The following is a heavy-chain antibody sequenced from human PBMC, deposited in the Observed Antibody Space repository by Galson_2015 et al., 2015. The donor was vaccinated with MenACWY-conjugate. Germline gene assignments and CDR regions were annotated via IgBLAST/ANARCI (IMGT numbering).Heavy chain of an antibody. CDR2: ICAGGISI. CDR3: VRGSSGWRGMDI. Sequence: SLRLSCAASGFAFSNYCMHWVRQAPGKGLECVSRICAGGISIMYGDSVRGRFTISRDDAENTLYLQMDSLRAEDTAVYYCVRGSSGWRGMDIWGQGTTVTVSS. V-gene: IGHV3-74*03. J-gene: IGHJ6*02. D-gene: IGHD3-22*01. CDR1: GFAFSNYC.